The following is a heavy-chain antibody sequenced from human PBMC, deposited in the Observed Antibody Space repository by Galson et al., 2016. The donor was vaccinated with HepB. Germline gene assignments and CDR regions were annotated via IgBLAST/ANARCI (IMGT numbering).Heavy chain of an antibody. CDR3: VKDPWDY. CDR1: GFTFNNYA. J-gene: IGHJ4*02. CDR2: ITDSGGIT. V-gene: IGHV3-23*01. Sequence: SLRLSCAASGFTFNNYAMTWVRQAPGKGLEWVAGITDSGGITSHADSVKGRFTISRDNSKNTVYLQMNSLRAEDTALYYCVKDPWDYWGQGTLVSVSS.